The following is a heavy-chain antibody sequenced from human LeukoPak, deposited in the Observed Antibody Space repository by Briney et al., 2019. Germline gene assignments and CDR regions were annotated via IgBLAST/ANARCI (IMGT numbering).Heavy chain of an antibody. D-gene: IGHD2-15*01. CDR2: ISSSSSYI. Sequence: PGGSLRLSCAASGFTFSSYSMNWVRQAPGKGLEWASSISSSSSYIYYADSVKGRFTISRDNAKNSLYLQMNSLRAEDTAVYYCARVGCSGGSCYSHWFDPWGQGTLVTVSS. CDR1: GFTFSSYS. V-gene: IGHV3-21*01. J-gene: IGHJ5*02. CDR3: ARVGCSGGSCYSHWFDP.